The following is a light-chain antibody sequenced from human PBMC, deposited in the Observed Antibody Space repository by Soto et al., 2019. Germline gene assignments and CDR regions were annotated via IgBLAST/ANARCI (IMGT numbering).Light chain of an antibody. V-gene: IGKV3-20*01. CDR2: GTS. J-gene: IGKJ2*01. CDR1: QSVSSSY. Sequence: EIVLTQSPGTLSLSPGERATLSCRASQSVSSSYLAWYQQKPGQAPRLLIYGTSSRATGIPDRFSGSGSGTDFPLTIRRVEPEYFAVYYCQQCGRSPYTFGQGTKLEIK. CDR3: QQCGRSPYT.